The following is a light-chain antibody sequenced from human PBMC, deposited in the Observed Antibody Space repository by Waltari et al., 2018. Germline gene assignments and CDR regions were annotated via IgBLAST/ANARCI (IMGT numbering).Light chain of an antibody. J-gene: IGKJ3*01. CDR3: HQLRSPFS. CDR2: GTS. CDR1: QRVSNNY. V-gene: IGKV3D-20*02. Sequence: EMVWTRSPATRSCSPGKSATLSCGASQRVSNNYLAWYQQQPGHAHSPLIYGTSNSACGPPDRVSGSGSGTDFTFTISSMELESFAVSYCHQLRSPFSFGPGTKVDIK.